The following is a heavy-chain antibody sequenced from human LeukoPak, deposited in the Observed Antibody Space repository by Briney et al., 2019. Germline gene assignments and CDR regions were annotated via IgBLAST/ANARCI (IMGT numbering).Heavy chain of an antibody. V-gene: IGHV4-59*01. Sequence: SETLSLTCTVSGGSISSYYWSWIRQPPGKGLEWIGYIYYSGSTNYNPSLKSRVTISVDTSKNQFSLKLSSVTAADTAAYYCARDIRYSSGWSEGVRRDYYFDYWGQGTLVTVSS. D-gene: IGHD6-19*01. CDR2: IYYSGST. CDR3: ARDIRYSSGWSEGVRRDYYFDY. J-gene: IGHJ4*02. CDR1: GGSISSYY.